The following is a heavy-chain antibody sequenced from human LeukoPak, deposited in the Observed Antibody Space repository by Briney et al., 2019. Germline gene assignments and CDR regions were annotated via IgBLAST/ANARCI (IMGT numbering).Heavy chain of an antibody. D-gene: IGHD3-9*01. J-gene: IGHJ3*02. CDR3: ARGGYRLRYFDWLGAFDI. V-gene: IGHV1-2*02. CDR1: GYTFTGYY. CDR2: INPNSGGT. Sequence: ASVKVSCKASGYTFTGYYMHWVRQAPGQGLEWMGWINPNSGGTNYAQKFQGRVTMTRDTSISTAYMELSRLRSDDTAVYYCARGGYRLRYFDWLGAFDIWGQGTMVTVSS.